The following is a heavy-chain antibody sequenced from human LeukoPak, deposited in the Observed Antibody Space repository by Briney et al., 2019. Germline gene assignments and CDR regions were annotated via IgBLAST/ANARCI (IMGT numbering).Heavy chain of an antibody. CDR3: ARDPPVAGTS. Sequence: SETLSLTCTVSGGSVSSASYYWTWIRQPPGKGLEWIGYIYASGNINYNPSLKSRVTISVDTSKNQFSLKLSSVTAADTAVYYCARDPPVAGTSWGQGTLVTVSS. D-gene: IGHD6-19*01. J-gene: IGHJ4*02. CDR2: IYASGNI. CDR1: GGSVSSASYY. V-gene: IGHV4-61*01.